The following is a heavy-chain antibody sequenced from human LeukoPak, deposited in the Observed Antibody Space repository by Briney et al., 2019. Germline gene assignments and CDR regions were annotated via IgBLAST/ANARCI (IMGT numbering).Heavy chain of an antibody. D-gene: IGHD3-22*01. Sequence: GSLRLSCAASGFNFFTYTMNWVRQPPGKGLEWIGEINHSGSTNYNPSLKSRVTISVDTSKNQFSLKLSSVTAADTAVYYCARGSYYYDSSGNNWFDPWGQGTLVTVSS. CDR3: ARGSYYYDSSGNNWFDP. CDR1: GFNFFTYT. J-gene: IGHJ5*02. V-gene: IGHV4-34*01. CDR2: INHSGST.